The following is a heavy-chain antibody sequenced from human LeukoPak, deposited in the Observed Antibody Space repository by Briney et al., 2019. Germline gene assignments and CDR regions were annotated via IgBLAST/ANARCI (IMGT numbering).Heavy chain of an antibody. CDR2: IRYDGSNK. CDR1: GFTFSSYG. J-gene: IGHJ4*02. D-gene: IGHD3-10*01. V-gene: IGHV3-30*02. Sequence: DPGGSLRLSCAASGFTFSSYGMHWVREAPGKGLEGVAFIRYDGSNKYYADSVKGRFTISRDNYKNTLYLQMNRQRAEDTAVYHCAKVPSSYYYGSGPDWGQGTLVTVSS. CDR3: AKVPSSYYYGSGPD.